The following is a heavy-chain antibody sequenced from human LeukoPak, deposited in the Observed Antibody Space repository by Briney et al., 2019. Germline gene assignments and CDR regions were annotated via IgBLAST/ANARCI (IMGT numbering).Heavy chain of an antibody. V-gene: IGHV4-59*11. Sequence: SETLSLTCTVSGGSISSHYWNWFRQPPGKGLEWIGYIYYSGSTNYNPSLKSRVTISVDTSKNQFSLKLSSVTAADTAVYYCARSESWPGDPRYGMDVWGQGTTVTVSS. J-gene: IGHJ6*02. CDR2: IYYSGST. CDR1: GGSISSHY. D-gene: IGHD7-27*01. CDR3: ARSESWPGDPRYGMDV.